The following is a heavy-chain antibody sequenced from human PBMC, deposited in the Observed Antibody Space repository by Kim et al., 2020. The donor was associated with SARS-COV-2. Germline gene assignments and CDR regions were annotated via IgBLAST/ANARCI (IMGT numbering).Heavy chain of an antibody. CDR3: AKEGEILTGYDYFDY. J-gene: IGHJ4*02. V-gene: IGHV3-33*06. D-gene: IGHD3-9*01. Sequence: DSGKGRFTTSGDNSKTPLYLQMNSMRAEDTAVYYCAKEGEILTGYDYFDYWGQGTLVTVSS.